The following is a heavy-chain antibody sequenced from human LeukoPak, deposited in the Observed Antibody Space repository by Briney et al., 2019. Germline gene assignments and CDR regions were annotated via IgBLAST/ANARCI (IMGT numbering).Heavy chain of an antibody. CDR1: GFTFSSYA. V-gene: IGHV3-23*01. CDR2: ISGSGGST. CDR3: AKPRDVDTAMVPFDP. J-gene: IGHJ5*02. D-gene: IGHD5-18*01. Sequence: GGSLRLSCAASGFTFSSYAMSWVRQAPGKGLEWVSAISGSGGSTYYADSVKGRFTISRENSKNTLYLQMNSLRAEDTAVYCCAKPRDVDTAMVPFDPWGQGTLVTVSS.